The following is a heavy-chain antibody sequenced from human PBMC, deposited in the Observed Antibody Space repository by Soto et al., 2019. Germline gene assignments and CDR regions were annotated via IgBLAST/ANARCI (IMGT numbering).Heavy chain of an antibody. D-gene: IGHD3-3*01. V-gene: IGHV2-5*02. Sequence: QITLNESGPTAVRPTETLTLTCRFSGFSLTTSGVGVGWIRQSPGKAPEWLALIYWDDDKRYSASLKSRLTITKDTSKNQVVLTVSDSDPTDTATYYCAHRVLRTVFGLVTTTAIYFDFWGQGTPVAVSS. CDR2: IYWDDDK. CDR1: GFSLTTSGVG. CDR3: AHRVLRTVFGLVTTTAIYFDF. J-gene: IGHJ4*02.